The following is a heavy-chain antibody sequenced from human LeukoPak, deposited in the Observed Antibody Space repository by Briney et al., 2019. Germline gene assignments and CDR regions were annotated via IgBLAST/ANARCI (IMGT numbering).Heavy chain of an antibody. CDR3: ARLLWPKAFDI. Sequence: GGSLRLSCAASGFTFSSCSMNWVRQAPGKGLEWVSSISSSSSYICYADSVKGRFTISRDNAKNSLYLQMNSLRAEDTAVYYCARLLWPKAFDIWGQGTMVTVSS. J-gene: IGHJ3*02. V-gene: IGHV3-21*01. CDR2: ISSSSSYI. D-gene: IGHD3-10*01. CDR1: GFTFSSCS.